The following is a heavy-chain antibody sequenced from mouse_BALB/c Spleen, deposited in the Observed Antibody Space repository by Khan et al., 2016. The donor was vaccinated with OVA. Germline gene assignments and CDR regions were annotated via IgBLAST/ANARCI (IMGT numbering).Heavy chain of an antibody. V-gene: IGHV14-3*02. Sequence: VQLQQSGAELVKSGATVKLSCTPSGLNISDTYMHWLKQLPEQGLEWIGLIDPPYGNTKYDPKFQGKATITADASSHTADLRHSSLTSEDTAVYYCARMARKWGQGTTLTGSS. CDR2: IDPPYGNT. J-gene: IGHJ2*01. CDR3: ARMARK. CDR1: GLNISDTY.